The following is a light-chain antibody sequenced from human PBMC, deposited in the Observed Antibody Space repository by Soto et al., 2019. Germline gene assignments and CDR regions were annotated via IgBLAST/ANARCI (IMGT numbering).Light chain of an antibody. CDR2: KAS. Sequence: DIQMTQSPSTLSASIGDRVTITCRASQSISDWLAWHQQKPGKAPKLLIYKASSLESGVPSRFSGSGSGTEFTLTISSLQPDDFATYYCLQYETYWKFGQGTK. CDR3: LQYETYWK. J-gene: IGKJ1*01. CDR1: QSISDW. V-gene: IGKV1-5*03.